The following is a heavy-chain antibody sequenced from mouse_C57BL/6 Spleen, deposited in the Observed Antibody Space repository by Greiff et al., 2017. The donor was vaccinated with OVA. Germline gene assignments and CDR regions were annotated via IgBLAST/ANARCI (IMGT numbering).Heavy chain of an antibody. Sequence: VQLQQSGPELVKPGASVTISCKASGYAFSSSWMNWVKQRPGTGLEWIGRIYPGDGDTNYNGKFKGKATLTADKSSSTAYMQLSSLTSEDSAVYFCARGSAGYEAMDYWGQGTSVTVSS. CDR2: IYPGDGDT. CDR3: ARGSAGYEAMDY. J-gene: IGHJ4*01. D-gene: IGHD3-2*02. V-gene: IGHV1-82*01. CDR1: GYAFSSSW.